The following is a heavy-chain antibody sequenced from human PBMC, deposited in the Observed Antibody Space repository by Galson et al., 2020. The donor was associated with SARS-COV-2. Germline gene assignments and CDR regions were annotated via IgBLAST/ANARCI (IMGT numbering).Heavy chain of an antibody. CDR1: GGSFKNYY. Sequence: SETLSLTCAVSGGSFKNYYWTWIRQSPGKGLQWLGEINHRGSTNYDPSLQGRVAMSVDTSKNQFSLRLSSVTAADTAVYYCVRGAEERRIIVVVPYYYTYMDVWGGGTAVTVSS. CDR3: VRGAEERRIIVVVPYYYTYMDV. J-gene: IGHJ6*03. V-gene: IGHV4-34*01. CDR2: INHRGST. D-gene: IGHD2-2*01.